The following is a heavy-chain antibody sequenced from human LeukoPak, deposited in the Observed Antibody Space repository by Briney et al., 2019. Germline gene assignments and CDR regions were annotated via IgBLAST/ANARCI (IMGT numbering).Heavy chain of an antibody. V-gene: IGHV4-34*01. CDR1: GGSFSGYY. CDR3: ARGGRNWFDP. Sequence: PSETLSLTCAVYGGSFSGYYWSWIRQPPGKGLEWIGEITHNGSTNYNPSLKSRVTISEDTSKNQFSLKVSSVTAADTAVYYCARGGRNWFDPWGQGTLVTVSS. CDR2: ITHNGST. J-gene: IGHJ5*02.